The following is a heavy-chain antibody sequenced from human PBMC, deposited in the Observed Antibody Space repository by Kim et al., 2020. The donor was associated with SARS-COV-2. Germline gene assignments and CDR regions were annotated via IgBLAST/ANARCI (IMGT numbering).Heavy chain of an antibody. Sequence: GGSLRLSCAASGFTFSSYSMNWVRQAPGKGLEWVSSISSSSSYIYYADSVKGRFTISRDNAKNSLYLQMNSLRAEDTAVYYCARDQFPRSGVNNYYYGMDVWGQGTTVTVSS. J-gene: IGHJ6*02. CDR3: ARDQFPRSGVNNYYYGMDV. CDR1: GFTFSSYS. CDR2: ISSSSSYI. V-gene: IGHV3-21*01. D-gene: IGHD2-15*01.